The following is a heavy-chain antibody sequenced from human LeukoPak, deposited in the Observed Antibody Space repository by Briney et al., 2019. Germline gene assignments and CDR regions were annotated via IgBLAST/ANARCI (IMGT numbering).Heavy chain of an antibody. CDR2: ISYDGSNK. CDR3: SGYCSGDSCYLFYY. CDR1: GFTFSSYA. D-gene: IGHD2-15*01. J-gene: IGHJ4*02. Sequence: GGSLRLSCAASGFTFSSYAMHWVRQAPGKGLEWVAVISYDGSNKYYADSVKGRFIISRDNSKNTLYLQMNSLRAEDTAVYYCSGYCSGDSCYLFYYWGQGTLVTVSS. V-gene: IGHV3-30-3*01.